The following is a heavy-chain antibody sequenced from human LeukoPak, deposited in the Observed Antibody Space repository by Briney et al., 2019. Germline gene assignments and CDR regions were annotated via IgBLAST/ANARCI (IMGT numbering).Heavy chain of an antibody. Sequence: GASVKVSCKASGYTFIGYYLHWVRQAPGQGLEWMGWINPNSGGTNYAQKFQGRVTMTRDTSISTAYMELSRLRSDDTAVYYCARGWRFGELEAWFDPWGQGTLVTVSS. CDR1: GYTFIGYY. V-gene: IGHV1-2*02. J-gene: IGHJ5*02. CDR3: ARGWRFGELEAWFDP. CDR2: INPNSGGT. D-gene: IGHD3-10*01.